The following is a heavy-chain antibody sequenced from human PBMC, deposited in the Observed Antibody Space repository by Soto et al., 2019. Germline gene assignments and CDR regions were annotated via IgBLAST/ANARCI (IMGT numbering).Heavy chain of an antibody. CDR3: SRVVGSGSAYPRYYGMDV. V-gene: IGHV1-3*01. D-gene: IGHD3-16*01. J-gene: IGHJ6*02. Sequence: KFQGRVTITRDTSASTAYMELSSLRSEDTAVYYCSRVVGSGSAYPRYYGMDVWGQGTTVTVSS.